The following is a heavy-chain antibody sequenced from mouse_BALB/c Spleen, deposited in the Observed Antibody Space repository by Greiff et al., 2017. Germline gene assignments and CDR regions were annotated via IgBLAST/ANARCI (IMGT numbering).Heavy chain of an antibody. CDR1: GFTFSSYA. Sequence: EVQGVESGGGLVKPGGSLKLSCAASGFTFSSYAMSWVRQTPEKRLEWVASISSGGSTYYPDSVKGRFTISRDNARNILYLQMSSLRSEDTAMYYCAREGGYDPFFDYWGQGTTLTVSS. V-gene: IGHV5-6-5*01. CDR2: ISSGGST. CDR3: AREGGYDPFFDY. D-gene: IGHD2-3*01. J-gene: IGHJ2*01.